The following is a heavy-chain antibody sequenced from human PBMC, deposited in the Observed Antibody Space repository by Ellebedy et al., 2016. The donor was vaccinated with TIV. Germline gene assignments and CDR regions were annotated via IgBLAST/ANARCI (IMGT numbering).Heavy chain of an antibody. D-gene: IGHD3-10*01. CDR2: ISNSGSSI. CDR3: ARFPSAWFFDL. V-gene: IGHV3-11*01. CDR1: GFTFNDYW. Sequence: GGSLRLSXAASGFTFNDYWMSWIRQAPGKGLEWISYISNSGSSIYYAESVKGRFSISRDSAKNSVHLQLNSLRAEDSAVYYCARFPSAWFFDLWGRGTLVTVSS. J-gene: IGHJ2*01.